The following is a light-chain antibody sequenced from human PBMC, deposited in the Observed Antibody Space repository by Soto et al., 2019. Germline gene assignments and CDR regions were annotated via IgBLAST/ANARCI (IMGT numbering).Light chain of an antibody. J-gene: IGKJ1*01. CDR1: QSVNIH. CDR2: GAS. Sequence: EIVLTQSPGTLSLSPGERVTLSCRASQSVNIHLAWYQQKPGQAPRLLIYGASARATGIPAKFSGSGSGTEFTLTISSLQSEDFAVYYCQQYNKWPRTFGQGAKVDIK. CDR3: QQYNKWPRT. V-gene: IGKV3D-15*01.